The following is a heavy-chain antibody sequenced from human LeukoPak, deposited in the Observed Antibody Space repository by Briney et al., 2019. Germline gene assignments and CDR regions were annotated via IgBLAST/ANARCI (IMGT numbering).Heavy chain of an antibody. CDR2: INTHNGDT. Sequence: GASVKVSCKASGYPLPNYSINWVRQAPGQGLEWMGWINTHNGDTDYAQKFQGRVTMTRNTSISTAYMELSSLRSEDTAVYYCARGQSEGSYYNALDYWGQGALVTVSS. V-gene: IGHV1-8*02. J-gene: IGHJ4*02. CDR1: GYPLPNYS. CDR3: ARGQSEGSYYNALDY. D-gene: IGHD3-10*01.